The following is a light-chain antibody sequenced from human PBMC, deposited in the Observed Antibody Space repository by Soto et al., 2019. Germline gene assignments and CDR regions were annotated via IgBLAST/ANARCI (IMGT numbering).Light chain of an antibody. CDR1: QSISSH. CDR3: QQYNSFPIT. Sequence: DIQMTQSPSSLSASVGDRVTITCRASQSISSHLNWYQQKPGKAPKLLIYAASGLQSGVPSRFSGSGSGTDFTLTISSLQPEDFAIYYCQQYNSFPITFGQGTRLEIK. CDR2: AAS. J-gene: IGKJ5*01. V-gene: IGKV1-39*01.